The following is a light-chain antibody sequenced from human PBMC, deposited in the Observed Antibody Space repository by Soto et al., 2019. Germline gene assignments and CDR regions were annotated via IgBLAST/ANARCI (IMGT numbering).Light chain of an antibody. CDR3: LQYSTWPLT. J-gene: IGKJ4*01. CDR2: GAS. CDR1: QSVSST. V-gene: IGKV3-15*01. Sequence: EVVMTQSPATLSVSPGERATLSCRASQSVSSTLAWYQQKRGQAPRLLIYGASTRATGIPARFSGSGSGTEFTLTISSLQSEDFAVYYCLQYSTWPLTFGGGTKVEIK.